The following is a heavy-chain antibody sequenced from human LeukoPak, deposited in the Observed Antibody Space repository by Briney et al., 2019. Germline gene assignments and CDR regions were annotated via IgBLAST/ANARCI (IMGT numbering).Heavy chain of an antibody. Sequence: ASVKVSCKASGYTFSNYVLTWVRQAPGQGLVWMGRISTYTGNSKYAQKFQDRVTMTTDTSTSTAYMELSNLSSDDTAVYYCARDYGGNSGWFDPWGQGTLVTVSS. D-gene: IGHD4-23*01. CDR3: ARDYGGNSGWFDP. CDR1: GYTFSNYV. V-gene: IGHV1-18*01. CDR2: ISTYTGNS. J-gene: IGHJ5*02.